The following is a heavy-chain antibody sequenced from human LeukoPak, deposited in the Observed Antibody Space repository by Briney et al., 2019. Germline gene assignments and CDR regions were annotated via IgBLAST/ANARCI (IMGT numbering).Heavy chain of an antibody. J-gene: IGHJ4*02. CDR3: VREGYNFPALDY. D-gene: IGHD5-24*01. Sequence: GGSLRLSCAASGFTFSDYNMRWIRQAPGKGLEWVSSISRSGSTKYYADSVKGRFTISRDNAKNSLYLQMNSLRAEDTAVYYCVREGYNFPALDYWGQGTLVTVSS. CDR2: ISRSGSTK. V-gene: IGHV3-11*04. CDR1: GFTFSDYN.